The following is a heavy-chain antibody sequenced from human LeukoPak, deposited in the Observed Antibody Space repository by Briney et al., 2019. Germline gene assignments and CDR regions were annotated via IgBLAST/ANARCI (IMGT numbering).Heavy chain of an antibody. Sequence: SETLSLTCAVSGYSINSGYSWTWLRRRPGKGLEEIGNIYHSGYAYYNPSLKSRVTISLDASKNQFSLRLSSVTAADTAVYYCARNSSLTTLKGGWFDPWGQGTLVTVSS. CDR1: GYSINSGYS. D-gene: IGHD4-11*01. V-gene: IGHV4-38-2*01. J-gene: IGHJ5*02. CDR3: ARNSSLTTLKGGWFDP. CDR2: IYHSGYA.